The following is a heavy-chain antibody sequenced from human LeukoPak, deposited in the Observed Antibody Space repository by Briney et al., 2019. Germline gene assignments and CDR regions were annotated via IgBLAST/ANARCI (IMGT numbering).Heavy chain of an antibody. J-gene: IGHJ4*02. CDR1: GGSIRSYY. Sequence: SETLSLTCTVSGGSIRSYYWSWVRQPAGKALGWIGRIYTSGSTNYNPSLKSRVTMSVDTSKTHSSLRLSSGTAADTAVYYCARDYDSSGYYSYYFDYGGQGTLATVS. CDR2: IYTSGST. D-gene: IGHD3-22*01. V-gene: IGHV4-4*07. CDR3: ARDYDSSGYYSYYFDY.